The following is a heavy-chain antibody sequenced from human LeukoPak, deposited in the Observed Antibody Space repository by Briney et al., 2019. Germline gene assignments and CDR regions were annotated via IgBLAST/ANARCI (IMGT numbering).Heavy chain of an antibody. CDR3: ARETSGTTGFDL. J-gene: IGHJ4*02. V-gene: IGHV3-23*01. D-gene: IGHD1-1*01. CDR1: GFTLISYG. CDR2: ISTNGGST. Sequence: PGGSLRLSCAASGFTLISYGLSWVRQAPGKGLEWVSSISTNGGSTKYADSVQGRFTISRDNAKNTLFLQMNSLSAEDTALYHCARETSGTTGFDLWGQGTLVTVSS.